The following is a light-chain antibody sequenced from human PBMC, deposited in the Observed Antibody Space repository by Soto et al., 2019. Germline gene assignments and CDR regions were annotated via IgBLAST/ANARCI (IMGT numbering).Light chain of an antibody. CDR2: GAS. CDR3: QQYHNWPSWT. J-gene: IGKJ1*01. V-gene: IGKV3-15*01. CDR1: QSVRSD. Sequence: EIVMTQSPATRSVAPCERATLSCRASQSVRSDLAWYQQKPGQAPRLLIYGASTRATDVPDRFSGSGSGTEFTLTIDSLQSEDFAIFYCQQYHNWPSWTFGQGTKVDIK.